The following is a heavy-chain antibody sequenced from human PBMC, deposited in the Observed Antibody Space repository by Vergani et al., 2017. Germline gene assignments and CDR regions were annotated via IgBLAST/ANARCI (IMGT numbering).Heavy chain of an antibody. V-gene: IGHV3-49*04. CDR2: IRNKAYGGTT. CDR3: SRGRGYSFGYSDY. CDR1: GFTFSNYW. Sequence: EVQLVESGGGLVKPGGSLRLSCAASGFTFSNYWMQWVRQAPGKGLEWVAFIRNKAYGGTTEYAASVKGRFTISRDDSKRLAYLQLSGLKTEDTAVYFCSRGRGYSFGYSDYWGQGTLVTVSS. D-gene: IGHD5-18*01. J-gene: IGHJ4*02.